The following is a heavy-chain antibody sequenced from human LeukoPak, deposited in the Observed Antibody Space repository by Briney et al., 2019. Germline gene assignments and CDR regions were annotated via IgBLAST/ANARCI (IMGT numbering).Heavy chain of an antibody. V-gene: IGHV3-74*01. CDR1: GFTFSTYW. CDR2: INEHGSIT. Sequence: GASLRLSCAASGFTFSTYWMHWVRQTPGEGLVWVSRINEHGSITDYADSVRDRFTISRDNAKNTLYLHMNSLRAEDTAMYYCARDVAGAGSHWGHGTLVTVSS. CDR3: ARDVAGAGSH. J-gene: IGHJ4*01. D-gene: IGHD6-19*01.